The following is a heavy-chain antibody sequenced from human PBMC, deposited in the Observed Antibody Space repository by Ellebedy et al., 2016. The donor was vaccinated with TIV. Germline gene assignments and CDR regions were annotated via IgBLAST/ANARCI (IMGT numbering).Heavy chain of an antibody. CDR1: GFTFTSSA. J-gene: IGHJ6*02. CDR2: IVVGSGNT. D-gene: IGHD1-26*01. CDR3: AADQDMVGASNYYYGMDV. Sequence: ASVKVSCKASGFTFTSSAMQWVRQARGQRLEWIGWIVVGSGNTNYAQKFQERVTITRDMSTSTAYMELSSLRSEDTAVYYCAADQDMVGASNYYYGMDVWGQGTTVTVSS. V-gene: IGHV1-58*02.